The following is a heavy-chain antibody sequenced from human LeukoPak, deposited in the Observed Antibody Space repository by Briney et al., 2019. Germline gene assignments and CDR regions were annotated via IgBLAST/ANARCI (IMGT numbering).Heavy chain of an antibody. Sequence: GGSLRLSCAASGLAFSYYWMSWVRQAPGKGLEWVSAISGGGRSTDYADSVKGRFTISRDNSKNTLYLQMNSLRAEDTAVYYCAKAVVGAYYFDSWGQGTLVTVSS. D-gene: IGHD2-15*01. J-gene: IGHJ4*02. CDR1: GLAFSYYW. CDR3: AKAVVGAYYFDS. V-gene: IGHV3-23*01. CDR2: ISGGGRST.